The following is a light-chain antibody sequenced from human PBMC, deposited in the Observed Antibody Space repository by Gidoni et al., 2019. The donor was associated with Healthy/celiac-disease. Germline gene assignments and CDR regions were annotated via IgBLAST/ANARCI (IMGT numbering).Light chain of an antibody. CDR2: DVS. CDR3: SSYTSSSTLGV. V-gene: IGLV2-14*03. J-gene: IGLJ2*01. CDR1: SSDVGGYNY. Sequence: QSALTQPASVSGSPGQSITISCTGTSSDVGGYNYVSWYQQHLGKAPKLMIYDVSNRPSGVSNRFSGSKTGNTASLTISGLQAEDEAAYYCSSYTSSSTLGVFGGGTKLTVL.